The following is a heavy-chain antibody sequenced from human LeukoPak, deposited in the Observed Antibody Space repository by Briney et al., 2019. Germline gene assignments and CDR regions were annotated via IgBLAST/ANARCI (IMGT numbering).Heavy chain of an antibody. Sequence: SETLSLTCTVSGGSISSYYWSWIRQPPGKGLEWIGYIYYSGSTNYNPSLKSRVTISVDTSKNQFSLKLSSVTAADTAVYYCARSALDYYDSSGYYLPGYWGQGTLVTVSP. CDR2: IYYSGST. D-gene: IGHD3-22*01. V-gene: IGHV4-59*08. J-gene: IGHJ4*02. CDR3: ARSALDYYDSSGYYLPGY. CDR1: GGSISSYY.